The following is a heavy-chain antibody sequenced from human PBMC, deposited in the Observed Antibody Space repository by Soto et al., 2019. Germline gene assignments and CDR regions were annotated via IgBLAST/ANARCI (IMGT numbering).Heavy chain of an antibody. Sequence: SQTLSLTCAISGDSVSSNSAAWNWIRQSPSRGLEWLGRTYYRSKWYNDFAVSVKSRITINPDTSKNQFSLQLNSVTPEDTAVYYCVRARSPRYGSHGMDVRGQGPTVTVSS. CDR2: TYYRSKWYN. CDR1: GDSVSSNSAA. J-gene: IGHJ6*02. CDR3: VRARSPRYGSHGMDV. V-gene: IGHV6-1*01. D-gene: IGHD1-26*01.